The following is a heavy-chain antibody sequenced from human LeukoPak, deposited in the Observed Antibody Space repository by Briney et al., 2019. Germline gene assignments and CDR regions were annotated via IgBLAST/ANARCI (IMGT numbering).Heavy chain of an antibody. Sequence: ASVKVSCKASGYTFTAYYIHWVRQAPGQGLEYMGCINPNSGGTDYAQKFQGRVTMTGDTSISTAYMELSRLKSDDTAVYYCARVLGYCRSINCYTRWFDPWGQGTLVTVSS. V-gene: IGHV1-2*02. CDR1: GYTFTAYY. J-gene: IGHJ5*02. CDR2: INPNSGGT. CDR3: ARVLGYCRSINCYTRWFDP. D-gene: IGHD2-2*02.